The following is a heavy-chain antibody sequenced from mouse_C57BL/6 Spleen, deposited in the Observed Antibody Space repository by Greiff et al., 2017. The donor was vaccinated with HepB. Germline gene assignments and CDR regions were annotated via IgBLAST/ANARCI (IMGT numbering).Heavy chain of an antibody. CDR3: ARDGGSRFDY. Sequence: EVKLMESGGGLVKPGGSLKLSCAASGFTFSDYGMHWVRQAPEKGLEWFAYISSGSSTIYYADTVKGRFTISRDNAKNTLFLQMTSLRSEDTAMYYCARDGGSRFDYWGQGTTLTVSS. CDR1: GFTFSDYG. V-gene: IGHV5-17*01. D-gene: IGHD2-3*01. CDR2: ISSGSSTI. J-gene: IGHJ2*01.